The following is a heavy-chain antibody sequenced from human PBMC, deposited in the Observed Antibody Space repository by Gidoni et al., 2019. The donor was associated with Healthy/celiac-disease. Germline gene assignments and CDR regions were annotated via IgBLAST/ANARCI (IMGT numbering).Heavy chain of an antibody. D-gene: IGHD3-9*01. J-gene: IGHJ4*02. Sequence: EVQLLASGGGLVQPGGSLRLSCAASGFTFSSYAMSWVRQAPGKGLEWVSAISGSGGSTYYADSVKGRFTISRDNSKNTLYLQMNSLRAEDTAVYYCAKALPIFDILTGYYSLYYFDYWGQGTLVTVSS. V-gene: IGHV3-23*01. CDR1: GFTFSSYA. CDR2: ISGSGGST. CDR3: AKALPIFDILTGYYSLYYFDY.